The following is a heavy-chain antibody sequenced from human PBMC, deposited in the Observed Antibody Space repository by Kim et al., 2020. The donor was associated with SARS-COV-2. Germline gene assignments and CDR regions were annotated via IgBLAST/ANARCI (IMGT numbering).Heavy chain of an antibody. CDR1: GFTFSSYS. J-gene: IGHJ6*02. CDR2: ISSSSSTI. V-gene: IGHV3-48*02. D-gene: IGHD3-10*01. Sequence: GGSLRLSCAASGFTFSSYSMNWVRQAPGKGLEWVSYISSSSSTIYYADSVKGRFTISRDNAKNSLYLQMNSLRDEDTAVYYCARAPLWFWEVYYYYGMDVWGQGTTVTVSS. CDR3: ARAPLWFWEVYYYYGMDV.